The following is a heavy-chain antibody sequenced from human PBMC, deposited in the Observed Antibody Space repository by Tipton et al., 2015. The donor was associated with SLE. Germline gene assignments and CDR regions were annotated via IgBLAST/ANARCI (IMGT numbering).Heavy chain of an antibody. CDR3: ARDSSYYGSGSHSD. CDR1: GGSISSHY. J-gene: IGHJ4*02. Sequence: TLSLTCTVSGGSISSHYWSWIRQPPGKGLEWIGYIYYSGSTNYNPSLKSRVTISVDTSKNQFSLKLSSVTAAGTAVYYCARDSSYYGSGSHSDWGQGTLVTVSS. CDR2: IYYSGST. V-gene: IGHV4-59*11. D-gene: IGHD3-10*01.